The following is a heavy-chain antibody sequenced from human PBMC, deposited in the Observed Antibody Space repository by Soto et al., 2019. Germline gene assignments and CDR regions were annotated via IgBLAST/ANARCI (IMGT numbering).Heavy chain of an antibody. CDR1: GYTFTMYG. Sequence: XSVKFASKASGYTFTMYGIKSARQAPGQGLEWMGWISAYNGNTNYAQKLQGRVTMTTDTSTSTAYMELRSLRSDDTAVYYCARGEVAYYYYGMDVWGQGNTVTVSS. J-gene: IGHJ6*02. V-gene: IGHV1-18*04. CDR3: ARGEVAYYYYGMDV. CDR2: ISAYNGNT.